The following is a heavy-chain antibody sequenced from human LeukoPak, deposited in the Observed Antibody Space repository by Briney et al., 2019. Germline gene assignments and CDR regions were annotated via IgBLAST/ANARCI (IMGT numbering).Heavy chain of an antibody. V-gene: IGHV1-2*02. CDR2: VNPNSGGT. D-gene: IGHD1-14*01. CDR3: ARDRFRIISYKNWFDP. Sequence: APVKVSCKASGYTFTGYYMHWVRQAPGQGLEWMGWVNPNSGGTNYAQKFQGRVTMTRDTSISTAYMELSRLRSDDTAVYYCARDRFRIISYKNWFDPWGQGTLVTVSS. CDR1: GYTFTGYY. J-gene: IGHJ5*02.